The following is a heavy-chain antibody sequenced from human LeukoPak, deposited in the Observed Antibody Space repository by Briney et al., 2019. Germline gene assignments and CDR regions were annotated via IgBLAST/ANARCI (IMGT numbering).Heavy chain of an antibody. CDR2: ISAYNGNT. CDR1: GYTFTSYG. Sequence: GASVKVSCKASGYTFTSYGISWVRQATGQGLEWMGWISAYNGNTNYAQKLQGRVTMTTDTSTSTAYMELRSLRSDDTAVYYCARDMGLIISSGMDVWGQGTTVTVSS. CDR3: ARDMGLIISSGMDV. D-gene: IGHD3-10*01. V-gene: IGHV1-18*01. J-gene: IGHJ6*02.